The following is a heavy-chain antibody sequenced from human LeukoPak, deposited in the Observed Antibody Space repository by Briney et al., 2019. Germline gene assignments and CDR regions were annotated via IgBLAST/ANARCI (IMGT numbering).Heavy chain of an antibody. CDR1: GFTFSSYA. Sequence: GGSLRLSCAASGFTFSSYAMSWVRQAPGKGLEWVSAISGSGGSTYYADSVKGRFTISRDNSKNTLYLQMNSLRAEDTAVYYCAKDFGPYYGSGGSYFDYWGQGTLVTVSS. J-gene: IGHJ4*02. CDR3: AKDFGPYYGSGGSYFDY. V-gene: IGHV3-23*01. CDR2: ISGSGGST. D-gene: IGHD3-10*01.